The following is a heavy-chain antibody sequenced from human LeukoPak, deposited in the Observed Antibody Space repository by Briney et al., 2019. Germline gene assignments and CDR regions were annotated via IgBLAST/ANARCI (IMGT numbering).Heavy chain of an antibody. CDR1: GGSISSSSYY. CDR3: ARDRGSYDRSGYYWVH. J-gene: IGHJ4*02. CDR2: IYTIGST. D-gene: IGHD3-22*01. V-gene: IGHV4-39*07. Sequence: SETLSLTCIVPGGSISSSSYYWGWIRQPPGRRLEWIGRIYTIGSTNYNPSLKSRFTISVDTSKNQYSLKLSSVTAADTAVYYCARDRGSYDRSGYYWVHWGQGTLVTVSS.